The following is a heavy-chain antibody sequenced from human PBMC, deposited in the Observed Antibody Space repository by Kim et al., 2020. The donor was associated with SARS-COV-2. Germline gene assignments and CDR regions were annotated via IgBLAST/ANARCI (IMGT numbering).Heavy chain of an antibody. J-gene: IGHJ3*02. CDR1: GFTFSDSP. D-gene: IGHD1-1*01. CDR3: TRIPGTPFAFWDAFD. V-gene: IGHV3-73*01. CDR2: IRSKANSYAT. Sequence: GGSLRLSCAASGFTFSDSPMHWVRQASGKGLEWVGRIRSKANSYATAYAASVRGRFIISRDDSKNPAYLQMNSLKTEDTAVYYCTRIPGTPFAFWDAFD.